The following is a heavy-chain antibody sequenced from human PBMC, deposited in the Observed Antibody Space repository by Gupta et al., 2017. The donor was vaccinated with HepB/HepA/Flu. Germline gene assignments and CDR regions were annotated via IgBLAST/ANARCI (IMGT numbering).Heavy chain of an antibody. V-gene: IGHV3-23*01. Sequence: EVQLLESGGGLVQSGGSLRLSCAVSGFPFSSYALSWVRQAPGKGLEWVSGISSSGIGTYYADSVKGRFTISRDSSKNTVYLQMNSLRPEDTAIYYCAKGLGAWEPGQSARPFDYWGQGTLITVSS. CDR3: AKGLGAWEPGQSARPFDY. CDR2: ISSSGIGT. CDR1: GFPFSSYA. J-gene: IGHJ4*02. D-gene: IGHD6-6*01.